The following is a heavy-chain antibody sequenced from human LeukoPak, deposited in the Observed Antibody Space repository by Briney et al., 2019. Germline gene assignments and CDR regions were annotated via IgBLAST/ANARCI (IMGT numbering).Heavy chain of an antibody. CDR3: ARDYSGDEDFDY. Sequence: GGSLRLSCIGSGFTSRNYETNRVRQAPGKSLEWGSFIDSGGAVKLYADSVKGRFTTSRDDAMNSLYLDMNSLRAEDTAVYYCARDYSGDEDFDYWGQGTLVTVSS. D-gene: IGHD5-12*01. J-gene: IGHJ4*02. CDR2: IDSGGAVK. V-gene: IGHV3-48*03. CDR1: GFTSRNYE.